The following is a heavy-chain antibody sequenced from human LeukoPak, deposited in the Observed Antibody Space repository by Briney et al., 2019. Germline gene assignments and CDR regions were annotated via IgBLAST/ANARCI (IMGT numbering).Heavy chain of an antibody. J-gene: IGHJ4*02. V-gene: IGHV3-23*01. CDR1: GFIFSSYA. CDR3: AKGEGHSGYDSNAVPFDY. D-gene: IGHD5-12*01. Sequence: GGSLRLSCAASGFIFSSYAMNWVRQAPGKGLDWVSTISGSGGSTYYADSVKGRFTISRDNSKNTVYLQMNSLRAEDTAIFYCAKGEGHSGYDSNAVPFDYWGQGTLVTVSS. CDR2: ISGSGGST.